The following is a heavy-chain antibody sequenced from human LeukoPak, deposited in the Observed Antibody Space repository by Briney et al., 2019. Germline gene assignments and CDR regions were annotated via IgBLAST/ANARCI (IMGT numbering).Heavy chain of an antibody. CDR2: INLSGGTT. D-gene: IGHD3-9*01. V-gene: IGHV1-46*01. CDR1: GYTFTTYY. J-gene: IGHJ4*02. Sequence: ASVKVSVKASGYTFTTYYMHWVRQAPGQGLEWMGIINLSGGTTDYAQKFQGRVTMTRDTSTSTLYMELSSLRTEDTAVYYCARDRPHGNYDILTGYFDYWGQGTLVTVSS. CDR3: ARDRPHGNYDILTGYFDY.